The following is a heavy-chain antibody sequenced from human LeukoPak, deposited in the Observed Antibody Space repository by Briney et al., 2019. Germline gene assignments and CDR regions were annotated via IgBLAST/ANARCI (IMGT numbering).Heavy chain of an antibody. CDR1: GFTFSSYE. D-gene: IGHD6-13*01. V-gene: IGHV3-74*01. J-gene: IGHJ4*02. CDR2: ISSDGIST. CDR3: ARQQVVPGGYYFDY. Sequence: GGSLRPSCAASGFTFSSYEMNWVRQAPGKGLVWVSRISSDGISTKYADSVKGRFTISRDNAKNTLYLQMNSLRAEDTAVYYCARQQVVPGGYYFDYWGQGILVTVSS.